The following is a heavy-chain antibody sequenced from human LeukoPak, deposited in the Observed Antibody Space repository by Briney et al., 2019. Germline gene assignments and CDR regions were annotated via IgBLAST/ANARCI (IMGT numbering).Heavy chain of an antibody. CDR2: IYSGVST. CDR1: GFTVSSNY. D-gene: IGHD3-22*01. J-gene: IGHJ3*02. Sequence: GGSLRLSCAASGFTVSSNYMSWVRQAPGKGLEWVSVIYSGVSTYYADSVKGRFTISRDNSKNTLYLQMNSLRVEDTAVYYCAKSWNYYDSSGDDALDIWGQGTMVTVSS. CDR3: AKSWNYYDSSGDDALDI. V-gene: IGHV3-53*01.